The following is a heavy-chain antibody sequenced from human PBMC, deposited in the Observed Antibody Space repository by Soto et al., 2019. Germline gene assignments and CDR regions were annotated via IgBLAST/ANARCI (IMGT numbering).Heavy chain of an antibody. D-gene: IGHD3-16*01. CDR3: ARCGLDYGMDV. Sequence: PSETLSLICTVSGGSISSYYWCWTRQPAGKGLEWIGRFYPTGKTNYNPSLQSRLTMSADTSRNQFSLNLTSVTAADTAVYYCARCGLDYGMDVWGQGTTVTDSS. CDR2: FYPTGKT. V-gene: IGHV4-4*07. J-gene: IGHJ6*02. CDR1: GGSISSYY.